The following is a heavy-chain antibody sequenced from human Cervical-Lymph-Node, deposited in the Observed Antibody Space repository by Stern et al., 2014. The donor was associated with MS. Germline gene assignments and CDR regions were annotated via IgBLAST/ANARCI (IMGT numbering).Heavy chain of an antibody. CDR3: ARASEQPFDY. D-gene: IGHD1/OR15-1a*01. CDR1: GFTFSSYG. J-gene: IGHJ4*02. V-gene: IGHV3-33*01. Sequence: VQLVESGGGVVQPGRSLRLSCAASGFTFSSYGMHWVRQAPGKGLEWVAVIWYDGSNKCDADSVKGRFAISRDNSKNTLYLQMNSLRAEDTAVYYCARASEQPFDYWGQGTLVTVSS. CDR2: IWYDGSNK.